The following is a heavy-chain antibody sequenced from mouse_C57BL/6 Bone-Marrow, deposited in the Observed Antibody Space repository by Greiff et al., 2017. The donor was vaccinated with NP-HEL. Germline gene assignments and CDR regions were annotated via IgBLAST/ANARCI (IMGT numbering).Heavy chain of an antibody. V-gene: IGHV14-4*01. D-gene: IGHD1-1*01. Sequence: VQLQQSGAELVRPGASVKLSCTASGFNIKDDYMHWVKQRPEQGLEWIGWFDPENGDTEYASKFQGKAPITADTSSNTAYLQLSSLTSEDTAVYYCTTGINYGSSYDAMDYWGQGTSVTVSS. J-gene: IGHJ4*01. CDR1: GFNIKDDY. CDR3: TTGINYGSSYDAMDY. CDR2: FDPENGDT.